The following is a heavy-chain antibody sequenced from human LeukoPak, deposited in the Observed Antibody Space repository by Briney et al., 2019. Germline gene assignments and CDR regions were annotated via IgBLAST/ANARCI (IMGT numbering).Heavy chain of an antibody. CDR3: ARDLTFRTLYGSESYFEG. CDR1: GGSISSSNSY. J-gene: IGHJ4*02. CDR2: IYYTGST. Sequence: SETLSLTCTVSGGSISSSNSYWGWIRQPPGKGLEWIGSIYYTGSTYYNPSLKSRVTISLDTSKNQFSLRLSSVTAADTAVYYCARDLTFRTLYGSESYFEGWGQGTLVTVSS. D-gene: IGHD3-10*01. V-gene: IGHV4-39*07.